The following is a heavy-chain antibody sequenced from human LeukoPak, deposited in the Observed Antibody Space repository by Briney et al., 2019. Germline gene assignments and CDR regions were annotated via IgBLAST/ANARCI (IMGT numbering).Heavy chain of an antibody. Sequence: GSLRLSCAASGFTFSSYWMSWVRQAPGKGLEWVANIKQDGSEKYYVDSVEGRFTISRDNAKNSLYLQMNSLRAEDTAVYYCARGKPWNYDFWSGYYQYYFDYWGQGTLVTVSS. D-gene: IGHD3-3*01. V-gene: IGHV3-7*01. CDR2: IKQDGSEK. CDR3: ARGKPWNYDFWSGYYQYYFDY. J-gene: IGHJ4*02. CDR1: GFTFSSYW.